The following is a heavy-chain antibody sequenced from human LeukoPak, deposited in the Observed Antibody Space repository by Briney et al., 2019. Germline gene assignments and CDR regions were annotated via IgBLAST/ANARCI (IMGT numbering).Heavy chain of an antibody. CDR2: INHSGST. D-gene: IGHD1-26*01. Sequence: PETLSLTCAVYGGSFSGYYWSWIRQPPGKGLEWIGEINHSGSTNYNPSLKSRVTISVDTSKNQFSLKLSSVTAADTAVYYCARSIVGANWFDPWGQGTLVTVSS. J-gene: IGHJ5*02. CDR1: GGSFSGYY. CDR3: ARSIVGANWFDP. V-gene: IGHV4-34*01.